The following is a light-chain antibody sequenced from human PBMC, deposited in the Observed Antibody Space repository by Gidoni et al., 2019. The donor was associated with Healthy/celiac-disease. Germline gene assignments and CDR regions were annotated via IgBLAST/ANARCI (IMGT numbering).Light chain of an antibody. CDR2: DAS. J-gene: IGKJ1*01. CDR1: QSVSSY. CDR3: QQRSNWPRT. V-gene: IGKV3-11*01. Sequence: EIVLTQSPATLSLSPGERATLSCRASQSVSSYLAWYQQKPGQAPRLLIYDASNRATGIPARFSVSGSGTDFTLTISSLEPEDFAVYYCQQRSNWPRTFGQGPKVEIK.